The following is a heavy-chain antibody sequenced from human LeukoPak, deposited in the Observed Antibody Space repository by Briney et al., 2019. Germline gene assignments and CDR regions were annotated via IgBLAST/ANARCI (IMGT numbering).Heavy chain of an antibody. J-gene: IGHJ1*01. D-gene: IGHD2-8*01. V-gene: IGHV3-53*01. CDR3: ASMYFSQYLRH. CDR1: GFTVNSNY. CDR2: IYSGGST. Sequence: PGGSLRLSCAASGFTVNSNYMSWVRQAPGKGLEWVSVIYSGGSTYYADSVKGRFTISRDNSKNTLYLQMNSLRAEDTAVYYCASMYFSQYLRHWGQGTLVTVSS.